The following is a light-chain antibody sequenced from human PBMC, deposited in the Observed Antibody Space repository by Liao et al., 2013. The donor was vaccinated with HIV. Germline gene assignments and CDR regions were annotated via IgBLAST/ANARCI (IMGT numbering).Light chain of an antibody. V-gene: IGLV3-1*01. CDR3: QTWDRSLGV. CDR1: KLGEKY. Sequence: SYELTQPPSVSVSPGQTASITCSGDKLGEKYTSWYQQKPGQSPVVVMYQDKKRPSGIPERFSGSISGNTATLTISGTQAMDEADYYCQTWDRSLGVFGTGTKVTVL. CDR2: QDK. J-gene: IGLJ1*01.